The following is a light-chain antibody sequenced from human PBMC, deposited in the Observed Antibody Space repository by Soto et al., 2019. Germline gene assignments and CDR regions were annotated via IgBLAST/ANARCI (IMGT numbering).Light chain of an antibody. J-gene: IGLJ1*01. CDR3: SSYRTGAHFV. Sequence: QSVRSHPASVSWAPGHAIAISCTGTSSDVGGYNYVSWYQQLPGKAPKLLISEVSNRPPGVSHRFSGSKSGNTASLTISGLQAEEEADYYCSSYRTGAHFVFGTGTKVTVL. CDR1: SSDVGGYNY. V-gene: IGLV2-14*01. CDR2: EVS.